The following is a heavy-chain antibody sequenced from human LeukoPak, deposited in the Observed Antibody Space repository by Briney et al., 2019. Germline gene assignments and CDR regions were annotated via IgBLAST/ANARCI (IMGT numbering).Heavy chain of an antibody. CDR1: GLTFSSYW. CDR3: AREDGAAVGYFDL. J-gene: IGHJ4*02. Sequence: PGGSLRLSCAASGLTFSSYWMHRVRQDPGRGLVLFSRMNAAGNSAYTDPVKARFPISRDNAKNTLFLQMNSLRAEETAMYYCAREDGAAVGYFDLWGQGTLVTVSS. CDR2: MNAAGNSA. V-gene: IGHV3-74*01. D-gene: IGHD6-13*01.